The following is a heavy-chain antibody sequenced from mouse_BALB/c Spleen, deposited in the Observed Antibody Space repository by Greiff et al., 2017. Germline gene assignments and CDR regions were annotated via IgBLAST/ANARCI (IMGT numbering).Heavy chain of an antibody. CDR3: ALGFAY. Sequence: EVKLQESGPGLVKPSQSLSLTCTVTGYSITSDYAWNWIRQFPGNKLEWMGYISYSGSTSYNPSLKSRISITRDTSKNQFFLQLNSVTTEDTATYYCALGFAYWGQGTLVTVSA. CDR1: GYSITSDYA. J-gene: IGHJ3*01. V-gene: IGHV3-2*02. CDR2: ISYSGST.